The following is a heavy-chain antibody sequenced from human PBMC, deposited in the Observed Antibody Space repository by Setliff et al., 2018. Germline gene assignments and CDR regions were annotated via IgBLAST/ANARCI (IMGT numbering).Heavy chain of an antibody. J-gene: IGHJ4*02. V-gene: IGHV1-18*01. CDR2: ISGYNGNT. CDR3: ARVPRLEWLLPTFDS. CDR1: GGTFSSYA. D-gene: IGHD3-3*01. Sequence: GASVKVSCKASGGTFSSYAISWMRQAPGQGLEWVGWISGYNGNTDYAQNLQGRVTMTIDTSTSTAYMELRSLRSDDTAVYYCARVPRLEWLLPTFDSWGQGTLVTVSS.